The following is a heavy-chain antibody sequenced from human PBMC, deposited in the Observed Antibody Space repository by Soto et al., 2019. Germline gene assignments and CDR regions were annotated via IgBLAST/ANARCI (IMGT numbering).Heavy chain of an antibody. V-gene: IGHV4-34*01. D-gene: IGHD3-10*01. CDR3: ARVSYYGSGSWD. CDR1: GGSFSGYY. Sequence: SETLSLTCAVYGGSFSGYYWSWIRQPPGKGLEWIGEINHSGSTNYNPSLKSRVTISVDTSKNQFSLKLSSVTAADTAVYYCARVSYYGSGSWDWGQGTLVTVSS. CDR2: INHSGST. J-gene: IGHJ4*02.